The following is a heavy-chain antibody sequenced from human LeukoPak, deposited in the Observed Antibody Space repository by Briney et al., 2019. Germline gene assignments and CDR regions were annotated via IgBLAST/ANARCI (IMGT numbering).Heavy chain of an antibody. V-gene: IGHV3-23*01. D-gene: IGHD5-12*01. CDR3: ARDHGYSGYDYYFDY. J-gene: IGHJ4*02. CDR1: GFTFSSYA. CDR2: IRGTGSST. Sequence: GGSLRLSCGASGFTFSSYAMAWVRQAPGKGLEWVSAIRGTGSSTYYADSVKSRFTISRDNSKNTLYLQMNSLRAEDTAVYYCARDHGYSGYDYYFDYWGQGTLVTVSS.